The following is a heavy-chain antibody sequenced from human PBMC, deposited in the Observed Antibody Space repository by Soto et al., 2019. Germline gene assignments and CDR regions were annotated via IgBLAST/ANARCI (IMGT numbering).Heavy chain of an antibody. CDR2: IYYSGST. D-gene: IGHD3-10*01. V-gene: IGHV4-39*01. CDR1: GGSISSSSYY. Sequence: SETLSLTCTVSGGSISSSSYYWGWIRQPPGKGLEWIGSIYYSGSTYYNPSLKSRVTISVDTSKNQFSLKLSSVTAADTAVYYCARRLGGVIQPEYFQHWGQGTLVTVSS. J-gene: IGHJ1*01. CDR3: ARRLGGVIQPEYFQH.